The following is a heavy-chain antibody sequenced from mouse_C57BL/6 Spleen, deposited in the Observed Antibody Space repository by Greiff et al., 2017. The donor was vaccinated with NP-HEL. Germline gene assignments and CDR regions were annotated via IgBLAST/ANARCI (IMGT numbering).Heavy chain of an antibody. J-gene: IGHJ2*01. CDR1: GYTFTSYW. Sequence: VQLQQPGAELVKPGASVKLSCKASGYTFTSYWMHWVKQRPGQGLERIGMIHPNSGSTNYNEKFKSKATLTVDKSSSTAYMQLSSLTSEDSAVYYCARLGDYDERDYWGQGTTLTVSS. CDR3: ARLGDYDERDY. D-gene: IGHD2-4*01. V-gene: IGHV1-64*01. CDR2: IHPNSGST.